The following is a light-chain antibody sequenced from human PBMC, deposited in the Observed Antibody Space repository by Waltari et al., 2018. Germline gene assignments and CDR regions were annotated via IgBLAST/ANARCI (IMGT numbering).Light chain of an antibody. Sequence: DVVMTQTPLSLPITPGEPATLSCRSSQSLLYTNGKTYLHWYLNKPGQSPRLLLYGGSNRASGVPEMFSGSGSGTDFTLKITKVEAEDVGVYYCLQTIEYPLTFGGGTKVEIK. CDR1: QSLLYTNGKTY. V-gene: IGKV2-40*01. J-gene: IGKJ4*01. CDR2: GGS. CDR3: LQTIEYPLT.